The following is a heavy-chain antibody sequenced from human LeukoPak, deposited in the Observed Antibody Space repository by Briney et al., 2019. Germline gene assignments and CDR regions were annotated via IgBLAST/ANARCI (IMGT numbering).Heavy chain of an antibody. J-gene: IGHJ4*02. CDR1: GGSISSSSYY. V-gene: IGHV4-39*01. Sequence: PSETLSLTCTVSGGSISSSSYYWGWIRQPPGKGLEWIGSIYYSGSTYYNPSLKSRVTISVDTSKNQFSLKLSSVTAADTAVYYCARLGDRRFGETVDYWGQGTLVTVSS. CDR3: ARLGDRRFGETVDY. CDR2: IYYSGST. D-gene: IGHD3-10*01.